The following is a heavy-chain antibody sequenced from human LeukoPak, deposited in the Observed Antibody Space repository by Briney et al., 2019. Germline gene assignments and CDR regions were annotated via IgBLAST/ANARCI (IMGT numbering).Heavy chain of an antibody. CDR1: GFTFSNYW. V-gene: IGHV3-7*01. CDR2: IKQDGSET. D-gene: IGHD3-3*01. Sequence: GGSLRLSCAASGFTFSNYWMSWVRRAPGKGLEWVANIKQDGSETYYVDSVRGRFTISRDNAQNSLHLQMTSLRAEDTAVYYCARDFWGAYRVDFFGYWGQGILVTVSS. J-gene: IGHJ4*02. CDR3: ARDFWGAYRVDFFGY.